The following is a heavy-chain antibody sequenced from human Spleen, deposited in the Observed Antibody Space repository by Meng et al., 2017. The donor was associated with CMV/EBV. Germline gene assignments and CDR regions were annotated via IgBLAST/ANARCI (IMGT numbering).Heavy chain of an antibody. CDR3: ARGYSGWYDN. Sequence: SETLSLTCAVYGGSFSAYHWSWIRQPPGKGLEWIGEINHSGNTNYNPSLKSRVTISVETSKNQFSLKLTSVTAADTAVYYCARGYSGWYDNWGQGTLVTVSS. CDR1: GGSFSAYH. V-gene: IGHV4-34*01. J-gene: IGHJ5*02. CDR2: INHSGNT. D-gene: IGHD4-11*01.